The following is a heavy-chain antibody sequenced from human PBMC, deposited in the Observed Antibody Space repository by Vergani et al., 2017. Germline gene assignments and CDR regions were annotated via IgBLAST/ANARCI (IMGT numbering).Heavy chain of an antibody. CDR2: ISSIGGST. V-gene: IGHV3-64D*06. Sequence: EVQLVESGGGLVQPGGSLRLSCSASGFTFSNYAMHWVRQAPGKGLEYVSAISSIGGSTNYADSVKGRFTISRDNSKNTLYLQMSSLRAEDTAVYYRVLDCGGDCSDAFDIWGQGTMVTVSS. J-gene: IGHJ3*02. CDR1: GFTFSNYA. CDR3: VLDCGGDCSDAFDI. D-gene: IGHD2-21*02.